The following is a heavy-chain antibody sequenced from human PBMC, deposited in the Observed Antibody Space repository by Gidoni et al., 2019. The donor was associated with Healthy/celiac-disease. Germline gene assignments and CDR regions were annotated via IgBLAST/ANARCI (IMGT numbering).Heavy chain of an antibody. CDR1: GYSFTSYW. Sequence: EVQLVQSGAEVKQPGESLKISCKGSGYSFTSYWIGWVPQMPGKGLEWMGIIYPGDSDTRYSPSFQGQVTISADKSISTAYLQWSSLKASDTAMYYCARRPGGHYYDSSGIDWYFDLWGRGTLVTVSS. D-gene: IGHD3-22*01. V-gene: IGHV5-51*03. CDR3: ARRPGGHYYDSSGIDWYFDL. J-gene: IGHJ2*01. CDR2: IYPGDSDT.